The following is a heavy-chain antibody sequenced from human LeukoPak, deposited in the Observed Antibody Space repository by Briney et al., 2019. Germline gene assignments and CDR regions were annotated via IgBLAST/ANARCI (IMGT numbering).Heavy chain of an antibody. CDR3: ASPIQGDAFDI. CDR2: IYYSGST. J-gene: IGHJ3*02. V-gene: IGHV4-59*12. Sequence: SETLSLTCTVSGGSISSYYWSWIRQPPGKGLEWIGYIYYSGSTNYNPSLKSRVTISVDTSKNQFSLKLSSVTAADTAVYYCASPIQGDAFDIWGQGTMVTVSS. D-gene: IGHD2-21*01. CDR1: GGSISSYY.